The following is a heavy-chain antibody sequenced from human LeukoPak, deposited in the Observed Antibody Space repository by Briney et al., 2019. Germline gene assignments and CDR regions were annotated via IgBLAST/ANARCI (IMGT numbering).Heavy chain of an antibody. CDR1: RFTVSSNY. CDR2: ISGSGGST. Sequence: GGSLRLSCAASRFTVSSNYMSWVRQAPGKGLEWVSAISGSGGSTYYADSVKGRFTISRDNSKNTLYLQMNSLRAEDTAVYYCAKESSGGNRGTNWFDPWGQGTLVTVSS. J-gene: IGHJ5*02. CDR3: AKESSGGNRGTNWFDP. D-gene: IGHD2-15*01. V-gene: IGHV3-23*01.